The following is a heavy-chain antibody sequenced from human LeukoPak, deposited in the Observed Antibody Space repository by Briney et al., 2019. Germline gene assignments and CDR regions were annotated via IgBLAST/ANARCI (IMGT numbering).Heavy chain of an antibody. V-gene: IGHV1-69*04. CDR3: ATEVRYYDSSGYYDH. D-gene: IGHD3-22*01. CDR1: GGTFSSYA. J-gene: IGHJ5*02. CDR2: IIPILGIA. Sequence: SVKVSCKASGGTFSSYAISWVRQAPGQGLEWMGRIIPILGIANYAQKFQGRVTMTEDTSTDTAYMELSSLRSEDTAVYYCATEVRYYDSSGYYDHWGQGTLVTVSS.